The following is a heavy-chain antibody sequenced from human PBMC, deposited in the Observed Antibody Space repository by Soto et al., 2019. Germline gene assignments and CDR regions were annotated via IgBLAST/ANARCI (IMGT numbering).Heavy chain of an antibody. CDR1: GCTFSSYA. J-gene: IGHJ6*02. Sequence: SVKVSCKASGCTFSSYAISWVRQAPGQGLEWMGGIIPIFGTANYAQKFQGRVTITADESTSTAYMELSSLRSEDTAVYYCARGITMVRGAYPVWGQGTTVTVSS. CDR2: IIPIFGTA. V-gene: IGHV1-69*13. CDR3: ARGITMVRGAYPV. D-gene: IGHD3-10*01.